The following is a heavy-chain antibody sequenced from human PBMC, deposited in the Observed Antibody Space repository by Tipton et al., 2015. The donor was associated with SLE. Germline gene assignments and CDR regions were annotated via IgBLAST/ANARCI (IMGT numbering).Heavy chain of an antibody. CDR3: ARQGSSGWYGGY. V-gene: IGHV4-39*01. CDR2: IYYSGST. Sequence: TFSSYWMNWVRQAPGKGLEWIGSIYYSGSTYYNPSLKSRVTISVDTSKNQFSLKLSSVTAADTAVYYCARQGSSGWYGGYWGQGTLVTVSS. J-gene: IGHJ4*02. D-gene: IGHD6-19*01. CDR1: TFSSYW.